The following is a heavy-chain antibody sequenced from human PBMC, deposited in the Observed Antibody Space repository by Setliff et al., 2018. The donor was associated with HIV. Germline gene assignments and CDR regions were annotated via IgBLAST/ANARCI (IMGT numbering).Heavy chain of an antibody. CDR2: INPSDGST. D-gene: IGHD1-1*01. CDR1: GDTFTNFY. CDR3: ARGQLENYLYNYIDV. J-gene: IGHJ6*03. Sequence: ASVKVSCKASGDTFTNFYIHWVRQAPGQGLEWLGMINPSDGSTTYAQKFQGRVTMTSDTSTSTVYMDLSSLISEDTAVYYCARGQLENYLYNYIDVWGKGTTVT. V-gene: IGHV1-46*01.